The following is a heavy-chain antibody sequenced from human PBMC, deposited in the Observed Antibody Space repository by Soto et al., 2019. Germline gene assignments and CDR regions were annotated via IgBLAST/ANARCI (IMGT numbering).Heavy chain of an antibody. V-gene: IGHV3-11*01. CDR2: ISSSSGTI. Sequence: LRLSCAASGFTFSDYYMTWIRQAPGSGLEWVSYISSSSGTISYANSVKGRFTISRDNAQNSLYLQMTSLGAEDTAVYYCARGTYRSKTDFDYWGQGTLVTVSS. CDR1: GFTFSDYY. D-gene: IGHD6-13*01. CDR3: ARGTYRSKTDFDY. J-gene: IGHJ4*02.